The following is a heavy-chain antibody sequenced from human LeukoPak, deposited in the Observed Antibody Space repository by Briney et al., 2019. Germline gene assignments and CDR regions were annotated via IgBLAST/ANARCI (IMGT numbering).Heavy chain of an antibody. V-gene: IGHV3-23*01. CDR1: GFIFGKYA. CDR3: AKRGSSETRWYPFDY. Sequence: GGSLRLSCVGSGFIFGKYAMTWVRQAPGKGLEWVSTISGGGDSTWNADSVKGRFTVSRDNSRNTLYLQMSSLRVEDTAVYYCAKRGSSETRWYPFDYWGQGALVTVSS. D-gene: IGHD2-15*01. J-gene: IGHJ4*02. CDR2: ISGGGDST.